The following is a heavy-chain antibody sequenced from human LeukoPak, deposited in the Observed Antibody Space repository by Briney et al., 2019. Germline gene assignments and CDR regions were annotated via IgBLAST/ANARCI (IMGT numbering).Heavy chain of an antibody. CDR2: INPNSGGT. J-gene: IGHJ5*02. Sequence: ASVKVSCKASGYTFTGYYMHWVRQAPGQGLEWMGWINPNSGGTNYAQKFQGRVTMTRNTSISTAYMELSSLRSEDTAVYYCARSWNNWFDPWGQGTLVTVSS. D-gene: IGHD1-1*01. CDR3: ARSWNNWFDP. V-gene: IGHV1-2*02. CDR1: GYTFTGYY.